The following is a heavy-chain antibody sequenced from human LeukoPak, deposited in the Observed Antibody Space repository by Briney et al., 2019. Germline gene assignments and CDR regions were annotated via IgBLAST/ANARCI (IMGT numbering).Heavy chain of an antibody. J-gene: IGHJ4*02. V-gene: IGHV4-61*02. CDR1: GGSISSGSYY. Sequence: SETLSLTCTVSGGSISSGSYYWSWLRQPAGKGLEWIGRIYTSGSTNYNPSLKSRVTISVDTSKNQFSLKLSSVTAADTAVYYCARLWFGDMKGEDYWGQGTLVTVSS. CDR3: ARLWFGDMKGEDY. D-gene: IGHD3-10*01. CDR2: IYTSGST.